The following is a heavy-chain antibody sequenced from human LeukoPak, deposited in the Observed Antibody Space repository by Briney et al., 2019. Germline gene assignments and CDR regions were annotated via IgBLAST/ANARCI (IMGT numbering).Heavy chain of an antibody. CDR1: GGSISSYY. J-gene: IGHJ4*02. CDR2: IYYSGST. CDR3: ARVPSSSWTGYFDY. Sequence: SETLSLTCTVSGGSISSYYWSWIRQPPGKGLEWTGYIYYSGSTNYNPSLKSRVTISVDTSKNQFSLKLSSVTAADTAVYYCARVPSSSWTGYFDYWGQGTLVTVSS. V-gene: IGHV4-59*01. D-gene: IGHD6-13*01.